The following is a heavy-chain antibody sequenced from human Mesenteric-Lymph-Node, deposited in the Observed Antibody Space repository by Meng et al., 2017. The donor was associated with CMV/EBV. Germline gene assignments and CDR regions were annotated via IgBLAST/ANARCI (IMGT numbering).Heavy chain of an antibody. CDR2: INPNSGGT. V-gene: IGHV1-2*02. J-gene: IGHJ6*02. CDR3: ASGGGKRGMSTGFYYYGMDV. Sequence: ASVKVSCKASGYTFTGYYMQWVRQAPGQGLEWMGWINPNSGGTNYAQTFQGRVTMTRDTSTSTAYMELSRLRSDDTAVYYCASGGGKRGMSTGFYYYGMDVWGQGTTVTVSS. D-gene: IGHD3-16*01. CDR1: GYTFTGYY.